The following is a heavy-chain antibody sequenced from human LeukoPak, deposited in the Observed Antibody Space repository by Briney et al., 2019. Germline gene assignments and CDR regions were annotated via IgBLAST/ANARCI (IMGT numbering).Heavy chain of an antibody. Sequence: SETLSLTCAVYGGSFSGYYWSWIRQPPGKGLEWIGYIYYSGSTNYNPSLKSRVTISVDTSKNQFSLKLSSVTAADTAVYYCATFSSSERYYFDYWGQGTLVTVSS. D-gene: IGHD6-25*01. V-gene: IGHV4-59*01. CDR2: IYYSGST. J-gene: IGHJ4*02. CDR3: ATFSSSERYYFDY. CDR1: GGSFSGYY.